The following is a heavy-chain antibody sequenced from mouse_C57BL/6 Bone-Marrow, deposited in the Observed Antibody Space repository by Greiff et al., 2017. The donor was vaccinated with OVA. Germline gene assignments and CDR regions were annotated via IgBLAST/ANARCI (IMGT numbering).Heavy chain of an antibody. J-gene: IGHJ3*01. Sequence: QVQLKQSGAELMKPGASVKLSCKATGYTFTGYWIEWVKQRPGHGLEWIGEILPGSGSTNYHEKFKGKATFTAVTSSNTAYMQTSSLTTENSDIYCCARGGGSSYGWIAYWGKGTLVTVSA. CDR3: ARGGGSSYGWIAY. CDR2: ILPGSGST. CDR1: GYTFTGYW. V-gene: IGHV1-9*01. D-gene: IGHD1-1*01.